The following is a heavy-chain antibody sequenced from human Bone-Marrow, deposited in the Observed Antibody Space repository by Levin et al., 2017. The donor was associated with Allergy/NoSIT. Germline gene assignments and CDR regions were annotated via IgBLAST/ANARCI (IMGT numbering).Heavy chain of an antibody. CDR3: GRDRGYGDHFEPSDY. Sequence: GGSLRLSCAASGFTFSDYSMYWVRQAPGKGLEWVASISYDGSKKEYADSVRGRFTISRDNSKNMVYLQMNNLRVDDTAVYFCGRDRGYGDHFEPSDYWGQGSLVTVSS. V-gene: IGHV3-30*04. D-gene: IGHD4-17*01. CDR2: ISYDGSKK. J-gene: IGHJ4*02. CDR1: GFTFSDYS.